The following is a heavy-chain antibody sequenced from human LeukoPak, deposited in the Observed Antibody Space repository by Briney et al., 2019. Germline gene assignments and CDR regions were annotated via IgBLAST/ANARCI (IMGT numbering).Heavy chain of an antibody. CDR2: ISSSGSTI. J-gene: IGHJ3*02. Sequence: GGSLRLSCAASGFTFSSYEMNWVRQAPGKGLGWVSYISSSGSTIYYADSGKGRFTISRDNAKNSLYLQMNSRRAEDTAVYYCARESPNDVAFAIWGQGTMVTVSS. V-gene: IGHV3-48*03. D-gene: IGHD1-1*01. CDR3: ARESPNDVAFAI. CDR1: GFTFSSYE.